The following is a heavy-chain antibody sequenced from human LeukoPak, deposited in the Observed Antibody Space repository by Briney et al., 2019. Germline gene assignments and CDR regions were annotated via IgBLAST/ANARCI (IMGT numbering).Heavy chain of an antibody. D-gene: IGHD2-2*01. CDR1: GGSISSYY. V-gene: IGHV4-4*09. CDR2: IYTSGST. Sequence: SETLSLTCTVSGGSISSYYWSWIRQPPGKGLEWIGYIYTSGSTNYNPSLKSRVTISVDTSKNRFSLKLSSVTAADTAVYYCARHFLGYCSNSNCRPSYFDSWGRGTLVSVSS. J-gene: IGHJ4*02. CDR3: ARHFLGYCSNSNCRPSYFDS.